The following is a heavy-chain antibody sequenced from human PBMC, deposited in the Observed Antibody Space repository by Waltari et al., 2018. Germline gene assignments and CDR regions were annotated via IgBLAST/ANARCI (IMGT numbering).Heavy chain of an antibody. CDR2: ISSSSSYI. D-gene: IGHD6-19*01. CDR3: ARDSPMEQWLVLYYYYYMDV. CDR1: GFTFSSYS. Sequence: EVQLVESGGGLVKPGGSLRLSCAASGFTFSSYSMNWVRQAPGTGLEWVSSISSSSSYIYYADSVKGRFTISRDNAKNSLYLQMNSLRAEDTAVYYCARDSPMEQWLVLYYYYYMDVWGKGTTVTISS. V-gene: IGHV3-21*01. J-gene: IGHJ6*03.